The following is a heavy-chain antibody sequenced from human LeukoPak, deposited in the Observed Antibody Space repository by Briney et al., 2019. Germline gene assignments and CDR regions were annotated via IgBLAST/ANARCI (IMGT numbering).Heavy chain of an antibody. V-gene: IGHV3-15*01. Sequence: GGPLRLSCTASGFTFSNFWMTWLRQAAGKGLEGVGRIKSKTDGATTDFAAPVKGRFSISRDDSEDPLYLHMNSLQIEDTGTYYCAVLLRPDSSGYPNWFDPWGQGTLVSVS. CDR3: AVLLRPDSSGYPNWFDP. J-gene: IGHJ5*02. D-gene: IGHD3-22*01. CDR2: IKSKTDGATT. CDR1: GFTFSNFW.